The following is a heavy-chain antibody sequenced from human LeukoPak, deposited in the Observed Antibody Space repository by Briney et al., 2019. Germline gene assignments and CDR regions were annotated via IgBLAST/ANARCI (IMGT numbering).Heavy chain of an antibody. J-gene: IGHJ4*02. V-gene: IGHV1-2*02. CDR3: ARDVKYYDFWSGQFDY. Sequence: ASVKVSCKASGYTFTGYYMHWVRQAPGQGLEWMGWINPNSGGTNYAQKFQGRVTMTRDTSISTAYMELSRLRSEDTAVYYCARDVKYYDFWSGQFDYWGQGTLVTVSS. CDR2: INPNSGGT. D-gene: IGHD3-3*01. CDR1: GYTFTGYY.